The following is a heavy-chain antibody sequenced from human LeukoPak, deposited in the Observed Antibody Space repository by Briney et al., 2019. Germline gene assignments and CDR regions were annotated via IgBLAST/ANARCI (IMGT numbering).Heavy chain of an antibody. Sequence: GGSLRLSCAASGLTVSNAWMSWVRQAPGKGLEWVGRIRSSSDGGTTDYAAPVKGRFTISRDDSENTLFLRMSSLETEDTAVYYSTRMNYARFDPWGQGTLVTVSS. CDR1: GLTVSNAW. V-gene: IGHV3-15*01. CDR2: IRSSSDGGTT. CDR3: TRMNYARFDP. D-gene: IGHD2-2*01. J-gene: IGHJ5*02.